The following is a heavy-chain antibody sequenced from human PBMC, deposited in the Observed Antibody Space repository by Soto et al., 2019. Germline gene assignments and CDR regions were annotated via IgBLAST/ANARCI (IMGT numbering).Heavy chain of an antibody. D-gene: IGHD3-10*02. V-gene: IGHV3-49*03. J-gene: IGHJ6*02. Sequence: GGSLRLSCTASGFTFGDYAMSWFRQAPGKGLEWVGFIRSKAYGGTTEYAASVKGRFTISRDDSKSIAYLQMNSLKTEDTAVYYCTRDLRRGYYVFDGMDVWGQGTTVTVSS. CDR3: TRDLRRGYYVFDGMDV. CDR2: IRSKAYGGTT. CDR1: GFTFGDYA.